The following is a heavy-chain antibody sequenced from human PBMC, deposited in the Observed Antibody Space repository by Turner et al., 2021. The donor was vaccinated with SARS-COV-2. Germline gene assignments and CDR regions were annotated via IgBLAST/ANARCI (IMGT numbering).Heavy chain of an antibody. Sequence: QVQLVESGGGLVQPGRSLRLSCAASGFTFSHYAIHWVRQAPGKGLEWVAVISYDGSEKFYADSVKGRFTISRDNSKNTLYLQMNSLRPEETAVYYCAKGPFFDYWGQGTLVTVSS. J-gene: IGHJ4*02. CDR1: GFTFSHYA. V-gene: IGHV3-30*18. CDR3: AKGPFFDY. CDR2: ISYDGSEK.